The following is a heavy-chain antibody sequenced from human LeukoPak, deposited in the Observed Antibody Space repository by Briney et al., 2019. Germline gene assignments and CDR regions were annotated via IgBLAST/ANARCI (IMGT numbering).Heavy chain of an antibody. CDR3: VRDVIHSYFDY. Sequence: AGSLSFSCSASRFTFTTYSMKWVRHAQGNELMWVLTTNTNYIHYAHKLKGRFTISRDNAENSLYLQMNSLRDEDTAVYYCVRDVIHSYFDYWAQGTLVSV. J-gene: IGHJ4*02. V-gene: IGHV3-21*01. CDR1: RFTFTTYS. CDR2: TNTNYI. D-gene: IGHD2/OR15-2a*01.